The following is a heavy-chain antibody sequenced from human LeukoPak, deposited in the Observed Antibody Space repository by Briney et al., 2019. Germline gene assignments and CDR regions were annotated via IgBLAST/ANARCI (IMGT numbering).Heavy chain of an antibody. CDR2: IYTSGST. CDR1: GGSISSYY. Sequence: SETLSLTCTVSGGSISSYYWSWIRQPAGKGLEWIGRIYTSGSTNYNPSLKSRVTMSVDTSKNQFSLKLSSVAAADTAVYYCAREFWAAPSENWFDPWGQGTLVTVSS. V-gene: IGHV4-4*07. D-gene: IGHD3/OR15-3a*01. CDR3: AREFWAAPSENWFDP. J-gene: IGHJ5*02.